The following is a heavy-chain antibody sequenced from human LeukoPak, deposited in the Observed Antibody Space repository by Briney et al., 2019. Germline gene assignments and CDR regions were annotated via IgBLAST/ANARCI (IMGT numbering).Heavy chain of an antibody. CDR3: AKKAGTSCYDRKHY. CDR2: IYPNSGGT. Sequence: ASVKVSCKASGYTFSGYYMHGVRQAPGQGLEWMAWIYPNSGGTKYAQKFQGRVTVTRDTSISTAYMQLGRLKSDDTAVYYCAKKAGTSCYDRKHYWGQGTLVTVSS. CDR1: GYTFSGYY. V-gene: IGHV1-2*02. J-gene: IGHJ4*02. D-gene: IGHD2-2*01.